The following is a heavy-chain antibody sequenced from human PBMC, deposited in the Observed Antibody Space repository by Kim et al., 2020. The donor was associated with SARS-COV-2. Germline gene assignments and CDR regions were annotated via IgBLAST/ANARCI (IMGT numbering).Heavy chain of an antibody. Sequence: GGSLRLSCAASGFTFSSYSMNWVRQAPGKGLEWVSSISSSSSYIYYADSVKGRFTISRDNAKNSLYLQMNSLRAEDTAVYYCARGRRQTALVAGMDVWGQGTTVTVSS. J-gene: IGHJ6*02. CDR1: GFTFSSYS. V-gene: IGHV3-21*01. CDR2: ISSSSSYI. CDR3: ARGRRQTALVAGMDV.